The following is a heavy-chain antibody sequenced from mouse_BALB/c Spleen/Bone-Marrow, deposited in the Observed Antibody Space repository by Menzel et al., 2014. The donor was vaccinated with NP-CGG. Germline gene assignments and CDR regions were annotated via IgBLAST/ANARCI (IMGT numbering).Heavy chain of an antibody. J-gene: IGHJ3*01. V-gene: IGHV1-7*01. CDR1: GYTFTSYW. CDR3: AREGYVPWFVY. D-gene: IGHD2-2*01. CDR2: INPSTGYT. Sequence: QVQLQQPAAELAKPGNSVQMSCKASGYTFTSYWLHWVKQWPGQGLEWSGYINPSTGYTEYNQKFKDKATLTADKSSSAACLHLSSLTSEDSAPYYCAREGYVPWFVYWVQGTLVTVPA.